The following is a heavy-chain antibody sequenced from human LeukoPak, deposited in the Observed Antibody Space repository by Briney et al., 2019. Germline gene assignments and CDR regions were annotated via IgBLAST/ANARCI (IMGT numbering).Heavy chain of an antibody. CDR3: ARDFLPDGYNGYYFDY. J-gene: IGHJ4*02. CDR2: NNPNNGGT. CDR1: GYSFTGYY. Sequence: ASVKVSCKASGYSFTGYYIHWVRQAPGQGLEWMGWNNPNNGGTKYVQKFQGRVTMTRDTSISTAYMELSRLRYDDTAVYYCARDFLPDGYNGYYFDYWGQGTLVTVSS. D-gene: IGHD5-24*01. V-gene: IGHV1-2*02.